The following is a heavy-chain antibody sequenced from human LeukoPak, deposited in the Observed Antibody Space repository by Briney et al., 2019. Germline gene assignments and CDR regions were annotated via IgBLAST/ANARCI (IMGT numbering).Heavy chain of an antibody. V-gene: IGHV3-30-3*01. CDR3: ARGGGSPTTYFDY. Sequence: GGSLRLSCAASGFTFSSYAMHWVRQAPGKGLEWVAVISYDGSNKYYADSVKGRFTISRDNSKNTLYLQMNSLRGEDTAVYYCARGGGSPTTYFDYWGQGTLVTVSS. CDR1: GFTFSSYA. CDR2: ISYDGSNK. D-gene: IGHD2/OR15-2a*01. J-gene: IGHJ4*02.